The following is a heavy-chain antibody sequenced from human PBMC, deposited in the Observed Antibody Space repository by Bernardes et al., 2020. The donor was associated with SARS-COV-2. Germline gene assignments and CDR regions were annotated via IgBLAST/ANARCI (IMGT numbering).Heavy chain of an antibody. J-gene: IGHJ4*02. CDR1: GFSFSDNC. V-gene: IGHV3-23*01. CDR3: VGHGGYSA. Sequence: GGSLRLSCAGSGFSFSDNCMTWVRQAPGKGPEWVSDIVHRGGVTYYRDSVKGRFTISKDNSRNTLYLHMNSLRPEDTAVYYCVGHGGYSAWGQGTLVTVPS. D-gene: IGHD2-21*01. CDR2: IVHRGGVT.